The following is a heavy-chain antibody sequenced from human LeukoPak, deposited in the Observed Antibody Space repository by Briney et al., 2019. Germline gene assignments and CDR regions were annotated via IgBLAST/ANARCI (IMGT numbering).Heavy chain of an antibody. CDR2: IIPIFGTA. D-gene: IGHD6-13*01. V-gene: IGHV1-69*05. CDR1: GGTFSSYA. Sequence: SVKVSCKASGGTFSSYAISWVRQAPGQGLEWMGGIIPIFGTANYAQKFQGRVTITTDESTSTAYMELSSLRSEDTAVYYCARAIAAAGPDAFDIWGQGTMVTVSS. J-gene: IGHJ3*02. CDR3: ARAIAAAGPDAFDI.